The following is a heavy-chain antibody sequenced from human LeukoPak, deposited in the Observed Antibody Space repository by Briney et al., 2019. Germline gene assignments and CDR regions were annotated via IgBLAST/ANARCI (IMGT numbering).Heavy chain of an antibody. Sequence: GGSLRLSCADSGFTFSNFWMTWVRQAPGKGLEWVANIKQDGSEKYYVDSVKGRFTISRDNAKNSLYLQMNSLRAEDTAVYYCARDLRGYSSVGWGQGTMVTVSS. D-gene: IGHD5-18*01. J-gene: IGHJ3*01. CDR3: ARDLRGYSSVG. CDR1: GFTFSNFW. V-gene: IGHV3-7*01. CDR2: IKQDGSEK.